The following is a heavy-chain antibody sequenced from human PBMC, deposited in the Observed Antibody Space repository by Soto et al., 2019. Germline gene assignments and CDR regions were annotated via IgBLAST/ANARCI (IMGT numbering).Heavy chain of an antibody. V-gene: IGHV2-5*01. CDR2: IYWSDEK. CDR3: AHRRYDILTGYHQGMDV. D-gene: IGHD3-9*01. Sequence: QITLKESGPALVKPTQTLTLTCTVSGFSLSTSGVGVGWIRQPPGKALEGLTLIYWSDEKRYSPSQKSRLTTTKDTSKNQVVLTMTNMNPVDTATYYCAHRRYDILTGYHQGMDVWGQATTVTGSS. CDR1: GFSLSTSGVG. J-gene: IGHJ6*02.